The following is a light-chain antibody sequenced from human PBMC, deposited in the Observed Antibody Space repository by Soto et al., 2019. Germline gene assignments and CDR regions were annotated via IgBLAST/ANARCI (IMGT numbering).Light chain of an antibody. CDR2: GNN. Sequence: QSVLTQPPSASGTPGQRITISCSGSSSNIGSNTVNWYQQFPGTAPKLLIYGNNQRPSGVPDRLSGSKSDTSASLAISGLLSEDESDYYCATWDDSLNGWVFGGGTKLTVL. CDR1: SSNIGSNT. V-gene: IGLV1-44*01. CDR3: ATWDDSLNGWV. J-gene: IGLJ3*02.